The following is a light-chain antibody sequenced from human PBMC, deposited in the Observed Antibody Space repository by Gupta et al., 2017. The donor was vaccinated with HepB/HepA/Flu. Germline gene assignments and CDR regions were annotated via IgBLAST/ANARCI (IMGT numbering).Light chain of an antibody. CDR1: QSISSY. CDR3: QQSYSTPRT. J-gene: IGKJ5*01. Sequence: DIQMIQSPSSLSASVGDRVTITCRASQSISSYLNWYQQKPGKAPKLLIYAASSLQSGVPSSFSGSGSGTEFTLTISSLQPEDFATYYCQQSYSTPRTFGQGTRLEIK. V-gene: IGKV1-39*01. CDR2: AAS.